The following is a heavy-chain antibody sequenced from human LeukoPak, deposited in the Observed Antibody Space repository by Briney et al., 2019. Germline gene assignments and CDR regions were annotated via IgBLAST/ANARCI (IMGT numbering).Heavy chain of an antibody. Sequence: GGSLRLSCAASGFTFSSYWMSWVRQAPGKGLEWVANIKQDGSNKYYADSVKGRFTISRDNSKNTLYLQMNSLRAEDTAVYYCARENNNSGYDHPGDYWGQGTLVTVSS. V-gene: IGHV3-7*01. J-gene: IGHJ4*02. D-gene: IGHD5-12*01. CDR3: ARENNNSGYDHPGDY. CDR2: IKQDGSNK. CDR1: GFTFSSYW.